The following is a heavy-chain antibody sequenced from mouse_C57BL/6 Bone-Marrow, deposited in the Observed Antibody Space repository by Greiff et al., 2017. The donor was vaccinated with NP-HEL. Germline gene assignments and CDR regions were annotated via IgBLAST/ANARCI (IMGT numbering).Heavy chain of an antibody. CDR2: INPYNGGT. Sequence: VQLQQSGPVLVKPGASVKMSCKASGYTFTDYYMNWVKQSHGKSLEWIGVINPYNGGTSYNQKFKGKATLTVDKSSSTAYMELNSLTSEDSAVYYCARRTESDWCFDVWGTGTTVTVSS. J-gene: IGHJ1*03. V-gene: IGHV1-19*01. CDR3: ARRTESDWCFDV. CDR1: GYTFTDYY.